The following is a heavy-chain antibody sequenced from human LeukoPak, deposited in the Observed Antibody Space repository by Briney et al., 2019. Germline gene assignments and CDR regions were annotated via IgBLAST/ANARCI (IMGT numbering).Heavy chain of an antibody. CDR1: GGSISAYY. CDR2: IYYSGGT. Sequence: SETLSLTCTVSGGSISAYYWNWIRQPPGKGLEWIGYIYYSGGTNYNPSLKSRVTISVDTSKNQFSLKLNSVTAADTAVHYCARSGGYSSSWSLWGQGTLVSVSS. CDR3: ARSGGYSSSWSL. D-gene: IGHD6-13*01. V-gene: IGHV4-59*01. J-gene: IGHJ4*02.